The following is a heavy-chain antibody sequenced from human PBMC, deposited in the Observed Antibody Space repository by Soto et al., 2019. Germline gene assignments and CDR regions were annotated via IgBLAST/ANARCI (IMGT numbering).Heavy chain of an antibody. CDR3: ARDWGWFGELPMYYFDY. D-gene: IGHD3-10*01. V-gene: IGHV3-30-3*01. J-gene: IGHJ4*02. CDR1: GFTFSSYA. CDR2: ISYDGSNK. Sequence: QVQLVESGGGVVQPGRSLRLSCAASGFTFSSYAMHWVRQAPGKGLEWVAVISYDGSNKYYADSVKGRFTISRDNSKNTLYLQMNSLRAEDTAVYYCARDWGWFGELPMYYFDYWGQGTLVTVSS.